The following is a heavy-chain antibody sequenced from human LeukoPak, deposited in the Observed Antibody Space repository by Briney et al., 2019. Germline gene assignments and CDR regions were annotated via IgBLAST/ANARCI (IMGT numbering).Heavy chain of an antibody. CDR1: GYTFTGYC. CDR2: INPNSGGT. D-gene: IGHD6-13*01. Sequence: ASVKVSCKASGYTFTGYCMHWVRQAPGQGLEWMGWINPNSGGTNYAQKFQGRVTMTRDTSNSTAYMELSRLRSDDTAVYYCASPQDSSSWYQGFDYWGQGTLVTVSS. J-gene: IGHJ4*02. CDR3: ASPQDSSSWYQGFDY. V-gene: IGHV1-2*02.